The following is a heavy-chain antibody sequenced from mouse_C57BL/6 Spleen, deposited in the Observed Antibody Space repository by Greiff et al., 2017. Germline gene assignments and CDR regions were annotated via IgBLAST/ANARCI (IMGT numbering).Heavy chain of an antibody. Sequence: EVMLVESGGGLVQPKGSLKLSCAASGFSFNTYAMNWVRQAPGKGLEWVARIRSKSNNYATYYADSVKDRFTISRDDSESMLYLQMNNLKTEDTAMYYCVRHGGGGYFDYWGQGTTLTVSS. CDR3: VRHGGGGYFDY. CDR1: GFSFNTYA. V-gene: IGHV10-1*01. J-gene: IGHJ2*01. CDR2: IRSKSNNYAT.